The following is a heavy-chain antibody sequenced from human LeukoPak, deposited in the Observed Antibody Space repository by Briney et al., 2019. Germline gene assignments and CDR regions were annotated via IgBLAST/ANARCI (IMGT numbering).Heavy chain of an antibody. CDR1: GFTFSSYE. Sequence: PGGSLRLSCAASGFTFSSYEMNWVRQAPGKGLEWASYISSSGSTIYYADSVKGRFTISRDNAKNSLYLQMNSLRAEDTAVYYCATENAPLGYWGQGTLVTVSS. V-gene: IGHV3-48*03. CDR2: ISSSGSTI. CDR3: ATENAPLGY. J-gene: IGHJ4*02. D-gene: IGHD3-16*01.